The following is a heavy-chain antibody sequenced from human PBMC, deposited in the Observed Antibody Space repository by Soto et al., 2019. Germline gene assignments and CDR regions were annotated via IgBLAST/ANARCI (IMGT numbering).Heavy chain of an antibody. CDR1: GYTFTSYY. Sequence: ASVKVSCKASGYTFTSYYMHWVRQAPGQGLEWMGIINPSGGSTSYAQKFQGRVTMTRDTSTSTVYMELSSLRSEDTAVYYCARDSLVGATHYDFDYWGQGNLVTVSS. CDR3: ARDSLVGATHYDFDY. D-gene: IGHD1-26*01. CDR2: INPSGGST. J-gene: IGHJ4*02. V-gene: IGHV1-46*01.